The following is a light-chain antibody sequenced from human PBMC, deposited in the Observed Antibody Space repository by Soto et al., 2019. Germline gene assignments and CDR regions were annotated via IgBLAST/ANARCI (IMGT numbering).Light chain of an antibody. CDR3: QQYGSSPYT. CDR2: GAS. CDR1: QSVSSNY. Sequence: EIVLTQSPGTLSLSPGERATLACRASQSVSSNYLAWYQQKPGQAPRLLIYGASSRATGIPDRVSGSGSGTDFTITISRLEPEDFAVYYCQQYGSSPYTFGQGTKLEIK. V-gene: IGKV3-20*01. J-gene: IGKJ2*01.